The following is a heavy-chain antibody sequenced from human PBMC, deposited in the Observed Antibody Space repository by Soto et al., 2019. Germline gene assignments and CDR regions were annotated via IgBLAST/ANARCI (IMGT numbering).Heavy chain of an antibody. CDR1: GFTFSNYV. D-gene: IGHD2-15*01. CDR2: ISGSGDNT. J-gene: IGHJ4*02. CDR3: AKLPVVLACGFDY. Sequence: EVHLLDSGGGLVQPGGSLRLSCEASGFTFSNYVMSWVRQAPGKGLEWVSSISGSGDNTYYADSVKGRFTISRDNSKNTIFLQINSLRAEDTAVYYCAKLPVVLACGFDYWGQGTLVTVSS. V-gene: IGHV3-23*01.